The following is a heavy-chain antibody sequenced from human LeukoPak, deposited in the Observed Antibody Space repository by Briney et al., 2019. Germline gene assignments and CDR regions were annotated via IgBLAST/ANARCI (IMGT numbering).Heavy chain of an antibody. D-gene: IGHD6-19*01. Sequence: SETLSLTCTVSGGSISSYYWSWIRQPPGKGLEWIGYIYYSGSTNYNPSLKSRVTISVDTSKNQFSLKLSSVTAADTAVYYCARDRSGWYAWFDPRGQGTLVTVSS. V-gene: IGHV4-59*01. CDR1: GGSISSYY. CDR3: ARDRSGWYAWFDP. J-gene: IGHJ5*02. CDR2: IYYSGST.